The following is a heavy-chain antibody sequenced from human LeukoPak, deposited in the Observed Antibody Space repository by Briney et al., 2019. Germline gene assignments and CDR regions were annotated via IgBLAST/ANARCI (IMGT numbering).Heavy chain of an antibody. J-gene: IGHJ5*02. D-gene: IGHD2-15*01. CDR2: IYYSGST. CDR1: GGSISNSSYY. Sequence: SETLSLTCTVSGGSISNSSYYWGWIRQPPGKGLEWIGSIYYSGSTYYNPSLKSRVTISVDTSKNQFSLKLSSVTAADTAVYYCARVDGSCSGGSCPSGNWFDPWGQGTLVTVSS. V-gene: IGHV4-39*07. CDR3: ARVDGSCSGGSCPSGNWFDP.